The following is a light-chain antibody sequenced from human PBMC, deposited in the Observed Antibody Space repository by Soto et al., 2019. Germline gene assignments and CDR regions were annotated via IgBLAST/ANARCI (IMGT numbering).Light chain of an antibody. CDR1: QSVSSSY. CDR3: QQYGSSLYT. Sequence: EIVLTQSPGTLSLSPGERATLSCRASQSVSSSYLAWYQQKPGQAPRLLIYGASSRATGIPDRFSGSGSGTDFPLTISRLEPEDFAVYYCQQYGSSLYTFGQGTKLESK. CDR2: GAS. J-gene: IGKJ2*01. V-gene: IGKV3-20*01.